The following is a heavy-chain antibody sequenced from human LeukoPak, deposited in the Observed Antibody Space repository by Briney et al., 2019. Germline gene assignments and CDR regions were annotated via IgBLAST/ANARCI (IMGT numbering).Heavy chain of an antibody. CDR1: GGSITNYY. Sequence: SETLSLTCTVSGGSITNYYWSWIRQPPGEGLEWIGYVYTSGATNSNPSLKSRVTISVDTSKNQFSLKLSSVTAADTAVYYCARHGKGVTYFYTFDIWGQGTVVAVSS. V-gene: IGHV4-59*08. J-gene: IGHJ3*02. D-gene: IGHD2/OR15-2a*01. CDR3: ARHGKGVTYFYTFDI. CDR2: VYTSGAT.